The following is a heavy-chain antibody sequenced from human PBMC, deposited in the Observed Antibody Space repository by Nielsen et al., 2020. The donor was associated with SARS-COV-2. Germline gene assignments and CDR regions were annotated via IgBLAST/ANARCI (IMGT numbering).Heavy chain of an antibody. CDR1: GYSFTSSE. CDR3: PSCKGDGKYFDCEGFDY. Sequence: ASVKVSCKASGYSFTSSEINWVRQATGQGLEWMGWMNPNSGNTGYAQKFQGRVTMPRSTSTSTAYMELHSLGSEDTAVYYCPSCKGDGKYFDCEGFDYWGQGTLVTVSS. CDR2: MNPNSGNT. V-gene: IGHV1-8*02. D-gene: IGHD3-9*01. J-gene: IGHJ4*02.